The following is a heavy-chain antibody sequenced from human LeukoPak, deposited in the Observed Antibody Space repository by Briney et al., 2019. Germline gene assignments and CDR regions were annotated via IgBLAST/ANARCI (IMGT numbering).Heavy chain of an antibody. J-gene: IGHJ4*02. Sequence: SETLSLTCAVSGYSISSGNYWDWIRQPPGKGLEWIGSIYHSGSTYYSPSPKSRVTISVDTSKNQFSLKLSSVTAADTAVYYCARKYCSSTSCYFDYWGQGTLVTVSS. CDR3: ARKYCSSTSCYFDY. D-gene: IGHD2-2*01. CDR2: IYHSGST. V-gene: IGHV4-38-2*01. CDR1: GYSISSGNY.